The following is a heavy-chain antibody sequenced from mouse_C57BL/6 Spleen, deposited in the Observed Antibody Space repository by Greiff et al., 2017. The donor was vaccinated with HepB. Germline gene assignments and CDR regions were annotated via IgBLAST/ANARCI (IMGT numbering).Heavy chain of an antibody. J-gene: IGHJ1*03. Sequence: QVQLKQPGAELVKPGASVKLSCKASGYTFTSYWMHWVKQRPGQGLEWIGMIHPNSGSTNYNEKFKSKATLTVDKSSSTAYMQLSSLTSEDSAVYYCARKTTVVATWYFDVWGTGTTVTVSS. CDR2: IHPNSGST. CDR1: GYTFTSYW. D-gene: IGHD1-1*01. CDR3: ARKTTVVATWYFDV. V-gene: IGHV1-64*01.